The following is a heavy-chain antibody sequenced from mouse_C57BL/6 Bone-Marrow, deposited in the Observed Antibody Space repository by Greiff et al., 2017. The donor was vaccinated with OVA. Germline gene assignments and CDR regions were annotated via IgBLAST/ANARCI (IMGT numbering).Heavy chain of an antibody. CDR1: GYTFTSYG. Sequence: QVQLQQSGAELARPGASVKLSCKASGYTFTSYGISWVKQRTGQGLEWIGEIYPRSGNTSYNEKFKGKATLTADKSSSTAYMELRSLTSEDSAVYFCAGLSIWEGEPLFAYWGRGTLVTVSA. V-gene: IGHV1-81*01. CDR2: IYPRSGNT. CDR3: AGLSIWEGEPLFAY. J-gene: IGHJ3*01. D-gene: IGHD4-1*01.